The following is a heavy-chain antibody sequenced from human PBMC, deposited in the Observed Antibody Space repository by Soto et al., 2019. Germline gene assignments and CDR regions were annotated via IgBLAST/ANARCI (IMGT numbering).Heavy chain of an antibody. CDR3: ARHSPTYYDFDY. V-gene: IGHV4-59*01. CDR1: GGSISSYY. Sequence: SETLSLTCTVSGGSISSYYWSWIRQPPGKGLEWIGYIYYSGSTNYNPSLKSRVTISVDTSKSQFSLKLSSVAAADTAVYFCARHSPTYYDFDYWGQGTQVTVSS. J-gene: IGHJ4*02. CDR2: IYYSGST. D-gene: IGHD1-26*01.